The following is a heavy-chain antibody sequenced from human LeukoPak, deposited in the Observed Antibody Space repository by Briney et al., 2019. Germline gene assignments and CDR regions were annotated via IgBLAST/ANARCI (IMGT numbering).Heavy chain of an antibody. V-gene: IGHV4-34*01. J-gene: IGHJ5*02. CDR2: INHSGST. D-gene: IGHD6-19*01. CDR3: ARPWLKYNWFDP. Sequence: SETLSLTCAVYGGSFSGYYWSWIRQPPGKGLEWIGEINHSGSTNYNPSLKSRVTISVDTSKNQFSLKLSSVTAADTAVYYCARPWLKYNWFDPWGQGTLVTVSS. CDR1: GGSFSGYY.